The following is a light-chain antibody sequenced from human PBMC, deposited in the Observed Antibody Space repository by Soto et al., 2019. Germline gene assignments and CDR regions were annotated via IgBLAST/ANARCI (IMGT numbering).Light chain of an antibody. Sequence: EIVLTQSPGTLSLSPGERATLSCRASQSVTSSYLAWYQQKPGQAPRLLIYGASSRATGIPDRFSGGGSGTDFTLTISRLEPEDFAVYYCQQYGTSPRTFGQGTKVEL. CDR3: QQYGTSPRT. J-gene: IGKJ1*01. CDR2: GAS. V-gene: IGKV3-20*01. CDR1: QSVTSSY.